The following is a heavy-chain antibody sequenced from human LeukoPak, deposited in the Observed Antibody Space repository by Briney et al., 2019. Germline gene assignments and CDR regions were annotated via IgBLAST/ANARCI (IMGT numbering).Heavy chain of an antibody. Sequence: PSETLSLTCTVSGGSISSYYWSWIRQPPGKGLEWIGYIYYSGSTNYNPSLKSRVTIPVDTSKNQFSLKLSSVTAADTAVYYCARGDSIVGAHGLDYWGQGTLVTVSS. J-gene: IGHJ4*02. V-gene: IGHV4-59*01. CDR3: ARGDSIVGAHGLDY. CDR2: IYYSGST. CDR1: GGSISSYY. D-gene: IGHD1-26*01.